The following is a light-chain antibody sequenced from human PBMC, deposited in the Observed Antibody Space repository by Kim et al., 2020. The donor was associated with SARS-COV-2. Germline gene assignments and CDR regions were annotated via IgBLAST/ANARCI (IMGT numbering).Light chain of an antibody. J-gene: IGLJ3*02. V-gene: IGLV3-1*01. CDR3: QAWDVNTWV. CDR2: QDD. Sequence: SVSPGQTARITRSGDKFNERYSNWYQHNPGQSPVLVIYQDDKRPSGIPERFSASSSGNTATLTISGTQAMDEADYFCQAWDVNTWVFGGGTQLTVL. CDR1: KFNERY.